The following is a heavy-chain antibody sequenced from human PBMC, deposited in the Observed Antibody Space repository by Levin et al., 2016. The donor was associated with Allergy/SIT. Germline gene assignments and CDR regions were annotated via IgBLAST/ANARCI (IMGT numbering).Heavy chain of an antibody. CDR2: IKQDGSEK. J-gene: IGHJ4*02. V-gene: IGHV3-7*05. D-gene: IGHD3-3*01. CDR3: AKGGLRYSNY. Sequence: VRQMPGKGLEWVANIKQDGSEKNYVDSVKGRFTISRDNAKNSLYLQMNSLRAEDTAVYYCAKGGLRYSNYWGQGTLVTVSS.